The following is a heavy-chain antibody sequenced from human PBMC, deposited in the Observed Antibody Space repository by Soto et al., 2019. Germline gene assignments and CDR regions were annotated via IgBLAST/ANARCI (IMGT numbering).Heavy chain of an antibody. D-gene: IGHD3-10*01. CDR1: GFSVSRNY. J-gene: IGHJ4*02. CDR3: ARVPGRL. Sequence: QWVETGGGLIQPGTSLTLSCAASGFSVSRNYMTWVRQAPGKGLEWVSFVYSGGATFYADSVKGRFILSRDDSQNTMYLQMNNLRAEDTDVYYCARVPGRLWGRGTLVTVAS. V-gene: IGHV3-53*02. CDR2: VYSGGAT.